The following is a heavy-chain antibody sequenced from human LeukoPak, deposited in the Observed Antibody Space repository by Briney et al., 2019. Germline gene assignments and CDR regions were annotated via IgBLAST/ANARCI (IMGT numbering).Heavy chain of an antibody. D-gene: IGHD3-22*01. CDR3: AKDFGITMIEVVILYYFDY. V-gene: IGHV3-9*03. CDR2: ISWNSGSI. Sequence: PGGSLRLSCAASGFTFDDYAMHWVRQAPGKGLEWVSGISWNSGSIGYADSVKGRFTISRDNAKNSLYLQMNSLRAEDMALYYCAKDFGITMIEVVILYYFDYWGQGTLVTVSS. CDR1: GFTFDDYA. J-gene: IGHJ4*02.